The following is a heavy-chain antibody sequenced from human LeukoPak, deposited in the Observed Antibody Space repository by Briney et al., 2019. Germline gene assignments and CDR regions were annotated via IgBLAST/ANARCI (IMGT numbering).Heavy chain of an antibody. D-gene: IGHD3-10*01. Sequence: KPSETLSLTCTVSGGSISSSSYYWGWIRQPPGKGLEWIGSIYYSGSTYYNPSLKSRVTISVDTSKNQFSLKLSSVTAADTAVYYCARGAGTIMVRGVYNFDYWGQGTLVTVSS. CDR2: IYYSGST. V-gene: IGHV4-39*01. CDR1: GGSISSSSYY. J-gene: IGHJ4*02. CDR3: ARGAGTIMVRGVYNFDY.